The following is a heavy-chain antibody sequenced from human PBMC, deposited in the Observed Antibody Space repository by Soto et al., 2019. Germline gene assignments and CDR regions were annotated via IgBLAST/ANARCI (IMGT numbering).Heavy chain of an antibody. J-gene: IGHJ4*02. CDR3: TSGSGTYLVDY. V-gene: IGHV3-49*04. CDR2: IRSKTRGGTA. Sequence: PGGSLRLSCTGSGFTFGDSPMSWVRQAPGKGLDWVGFIRSKTRGGTAEYAASVKGRVTISRDDSKSIAYLQINGLKTEDTAVYYCTSGSGTYLVDYWGQGTLVTVSS. CDR1: GFTFGDSP. D-gene: IGHD3-10*01.